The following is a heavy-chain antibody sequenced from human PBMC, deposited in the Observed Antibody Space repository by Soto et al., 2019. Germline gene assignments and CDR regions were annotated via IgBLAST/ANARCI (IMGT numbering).Heavy chain of an antibody. CDR2: INPNSGGT. J-gene: IGHJ4*02. D-gene: IGHD6-13*01. Sequence: ASVKVSCKASGYTFTGYYMHWVRQAPGQGLEWMGWINPNSGGTNYAQKFQGWVTMTRDTSISTAYMELSRLRSDDTAVHYCARAPQAAGSAHFDYWGQGTLVTVSS. CDR1: GYTFTGYY. CDR3: ARAPQAAGSAHFDY. V-gene: IGHV1-2*04.